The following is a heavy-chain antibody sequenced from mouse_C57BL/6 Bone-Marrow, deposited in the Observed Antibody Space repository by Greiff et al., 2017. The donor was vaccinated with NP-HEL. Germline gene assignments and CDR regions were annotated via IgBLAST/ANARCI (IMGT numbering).Heavy chain of an antibody. V-gene: IGHV1-59*01. CDR2: IDPSDSYT. Sequence: QVQLQQPGAELVRPGTSVKLSCKASGYTFTSYWMHWVKQRPGQGLEWIGVIDPSDSYTNYNQKFKGKATLTVDTSSSTAYMQLSSLTSEDSAVYYCARGGLLYYFDYWGQGTTLTVS. J-gene: IGHJ2*01. CDR3: ARGGLLYYFDY. D-gene: IGHD1-1*01. CDR1: GYTFTSYW.